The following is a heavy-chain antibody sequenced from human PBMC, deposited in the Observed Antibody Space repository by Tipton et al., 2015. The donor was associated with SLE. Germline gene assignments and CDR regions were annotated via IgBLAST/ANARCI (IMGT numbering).Heavy chain of an antibody. CDR1: GSTFSTYY. CDR3: VLWAYGNY. V-gene: IGHV3-7*01. CDR2: MKQDGSEK. D-gene: IGHD2/OR15-2a*01. Sequence: SLRLSCEASGSTFSTYYMGWIRQAPGKGLEWVAHMKQDGSEKYYVDSRKGRFTISRDNAQNSLYLQMSSLRVEDTAVYYCVLWAYGNYWGQGTLVTVSS. J-gene: IGHJ4*02.